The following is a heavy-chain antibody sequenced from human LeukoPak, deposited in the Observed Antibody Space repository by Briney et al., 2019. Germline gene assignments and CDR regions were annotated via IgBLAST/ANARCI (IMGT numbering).Heavy chain of an antibody. CDR2: IYTRGST. CDR1: GGSINNYY. CDR3: ARDYSSGWWRWLDP. J-gene: IGHJ5*02. D-gene: IGHD6-19*01. Sequence: SETLSLTCTVSGGSINNYYWSWIRQPAGKGLEWIGRIYTRGSTNYNPSLKSRVTISVDTSKNQFSLKLSSVTAADTAVYYCARDYSSGWWRWLDPWGQGTLVTVSS. V-gene: IGHV4-4*07.